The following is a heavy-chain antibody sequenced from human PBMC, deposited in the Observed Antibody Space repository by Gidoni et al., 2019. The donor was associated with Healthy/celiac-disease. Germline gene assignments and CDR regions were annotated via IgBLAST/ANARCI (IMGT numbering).Heavy chain of an antibody. V-gene: IGHV4-59*01. CDR2: IYYSGST. CDR3: ARDPTGAPLYGMDV. J-gene: IGHJ6*02. Sequence: QVQLQESGPGLVKPSETLSLTCTVSGGSISSYYWSWIRQPPGKGLEWIGYIYYSGSTNYNPSLKSRVTISVDTSKNQFSLKLSSVTAADTAVYYWARDPTGAPLYGMDVWGQGTTVTVSS. CDR1: GGSISSYY.